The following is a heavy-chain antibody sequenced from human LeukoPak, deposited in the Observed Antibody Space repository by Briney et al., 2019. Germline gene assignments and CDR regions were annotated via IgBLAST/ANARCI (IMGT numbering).Heavy chain of an antibody. Sequence: GGSLRLSCAASGFTFSSYEMNWVRQAPGKGLEWVSSISSSSSYIYYADSVKGRFTISRDNAKNSLYLQMNSLRAGDTAVYYCARDRSSSAQWTQFVTRPPPIGYWGQGTLVTVSS. J-gene: IGHJ4*02. V-gene: IGHV3-21*01. CDR3: ARDRSSSAQWTQFVTRPPPIGY. D-gene: IGHD6-6*01. CDR1: GFTFSSYE. CDR2: ISSSSSYI.